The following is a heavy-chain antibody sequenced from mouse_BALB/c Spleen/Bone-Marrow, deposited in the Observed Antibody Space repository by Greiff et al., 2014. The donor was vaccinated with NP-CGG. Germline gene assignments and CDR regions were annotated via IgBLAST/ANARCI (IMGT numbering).Heavy chain of an antibody. CDR1: GYSFTSYW. V-gene: IGHV1S127*01. Sequence: VQLQQSGPQLVRPGASVKISCKASGYSFTSYWMHWVKQRPGQGLEWFGMIDPSDSETRLNQRFKDKATLTVDKSSSTAYMQLSSPTSEDSAVYYCASPSGGNPFAYWGQGTLVTVSA. CDR2: IDPSDSET. J-gene: IGHJ3*01. D-gene: IGHD1-1*02. CDR3: ASPSGGNPFAY.